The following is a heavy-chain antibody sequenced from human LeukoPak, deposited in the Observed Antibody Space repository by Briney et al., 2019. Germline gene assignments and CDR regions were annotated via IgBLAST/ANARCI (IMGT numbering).Heavy chain of an antibody. V-gene: IGHV3-74*01. Sequence: PGGSLRLSCVASGFTFSRYWMHWVRHTPGKGLVWVSRINSDGCITSFADSVKGRFTVARDNAKNTLYLQMNSLRTEDTAVYYCASSLLGHPNDFVWGQGTLVTVSS. D-gene: IGHD3-3*01. CDR3: ASSLLGHPNDFV. CDR1: GFTFSRYW. CDR2: INSDGCIT. J-gene: IGHJ4*02.